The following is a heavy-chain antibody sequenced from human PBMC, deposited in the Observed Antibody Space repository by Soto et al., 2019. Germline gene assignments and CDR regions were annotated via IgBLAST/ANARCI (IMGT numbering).Heavy chain of an antibody. Sequence: ASVKVSCKASGYTFTSYYMHWVRQAPGQGLEWMGIINPSGGSTSYAQKFQGRVTMTRDTSTSTVYMELSSLRSEDTAVYYCARGYCSGGSCTYYYYYYYMDVWGKGTTVTVSS. D-gene: IGHD2-15*01. J-gene: IGHJ6*03. CDR3: ARGYCSGGSCTYYYYYYYMDV. CDR2: INPSGGST. CDR1: GYTFTSYY. V-gene: IGHV1-46*03.